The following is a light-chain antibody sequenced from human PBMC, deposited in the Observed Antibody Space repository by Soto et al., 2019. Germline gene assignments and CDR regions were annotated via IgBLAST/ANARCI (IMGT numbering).Light chain of an antibody. V-gene: IGKV3-11*01. CDR3: QQRSNWPK. J-gene: IGKJ1*01. CDR1: QSVSSY. CDR2: DAY. Sequence: IVLTHSPATLFLSLGEICTLXXRPSQSVSSYLAWYQQKPGQAPRILIYDAYNRATGIPARFSGSGSGTDFTLTISSLEPEDFAVYYCQQRSNWPKFGQGDQGGYQ.